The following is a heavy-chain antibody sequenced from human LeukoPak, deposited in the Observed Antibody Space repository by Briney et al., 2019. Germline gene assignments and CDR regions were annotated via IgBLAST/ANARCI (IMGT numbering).Heavy chain of an antibody. D-gene: IGHD7-27*01. Sequence: GGSLRLSCAASGFTFSSYAIHWVRQAPGKGLEWVAIISYDGRKKYYADSVKGRFTISRENSKNALYLQMNSLITEDTAVYYCARELTGYLDFWGQGTLVTVSS. CDR3: ARELTGYLDF. J-gene: IGHJ4*02. V-gene: IGHV3-30-3*01. CDR1: GFTFSSYA. CDR2: ISYDGRKK.